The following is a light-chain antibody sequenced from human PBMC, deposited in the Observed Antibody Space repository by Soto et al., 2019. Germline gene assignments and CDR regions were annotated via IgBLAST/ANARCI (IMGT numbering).Light chain of an antibody. J-gene: IGLJ3*02. CDR1: GSNVGASYD. CDR3: QSYDNILSGPL. Sequence: QSVLTQPPSVSGAPGQTIPMSCTGSGSNVGASYDVHWYQVLPGAGPRLLIYKNNNRPSGVPDRFSGSKSGTSASLAITGLRAEDEADYYCQSYDNILSGPLFGGGTKLTVL. V-gene: IGLV1-40*01. CDR2: KNN.